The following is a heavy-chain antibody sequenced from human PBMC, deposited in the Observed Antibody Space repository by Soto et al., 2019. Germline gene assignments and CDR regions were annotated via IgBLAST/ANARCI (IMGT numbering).Heavy chain of an antibody. CDR2: ISWDGGNT. CDR3: AKDTSWTIDY. V-gene: IGHV3-43*01. Sequence: GGSLRLSCAASGFTFDDYTMHWVRQAPGKGLEWVSMISWDGGNTYYADSVKGRFTISRDNSKNSLYLQMNSLGTEDTALYYCAKDTSWTIDYWGQGTLVTVSS. J-gene: IGHJ4*02. D-gene: IGHD4-17*01. CDR1: GFTFDDYT.